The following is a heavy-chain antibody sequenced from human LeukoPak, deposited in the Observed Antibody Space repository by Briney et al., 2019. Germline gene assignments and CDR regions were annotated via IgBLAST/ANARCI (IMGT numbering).Heavy chain of an antibody. CDR2: TYYRSKWSK. J-gene: IGHJ4*02. Sequence: SQTLSLTCAISGDSVSSKNSAWNWIRQSPXRGLEWLGXTYYRSKWSKDYAVSVRSRITINPDTSKNQFSLQLNSVTPEDTAVYYCARDLNGDFSLDSWGQGTLVTVSS. D-gene: IGHD4-17*01. CDR1: GDSVSSKNSA. V-gene: IGHV6-1*01. CDR3: ARDLNGDFSLDS.